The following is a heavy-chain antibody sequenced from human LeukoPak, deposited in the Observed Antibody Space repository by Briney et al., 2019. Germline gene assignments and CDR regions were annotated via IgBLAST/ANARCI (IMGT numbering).Heavy chain of an antibody. CDR3: ARGSYGDLYYFDY. D-gene: IGHD1-26*01. CDR2: IYYSGST. J-gene: IGHJ4*02. CDR1: DGSISTSSYY. Sequence: SETLSLTCTVSDGSISTSSYYWGWIRQPPGKGLEWIGSIYYSGSTYYNPSLKSRVTMSVDTSKNQFSLNLSSVTAADTAVYYCARGSYGDLYYFDYWGQGTLVTVSS. V-gene: IGHV4-39*01.